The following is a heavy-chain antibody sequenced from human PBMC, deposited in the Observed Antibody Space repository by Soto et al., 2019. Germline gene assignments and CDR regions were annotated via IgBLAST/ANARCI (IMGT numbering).Heavy chain of an antibody. CDR1: GGTLSSYA. J-gene: IGHJ6*02. D-gene: IGHD2-2*01. CDR2: IIPIFGTA. Sequence: SVKLSCKASGGTLSSYAISWVLQAPGQGLEWMVGIIPIFGTANYAQKFQGRVTITADESTSTAYMELGSLRSEDTAVYYCARYIVVVPAATRYYYYYGMDVWGQGTTVTVS. CDR3: ARYIVVVPAATRYYYYYGMDV. V-gene: IGHV1-69*13.